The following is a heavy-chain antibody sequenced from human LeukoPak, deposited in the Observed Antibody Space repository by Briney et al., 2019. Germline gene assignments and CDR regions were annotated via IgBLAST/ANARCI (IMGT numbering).Heavy chain of an antibody. D-gene: IGHD2-2*01. CDR2: ISSSSSYI. Sequence: PGGSLRLSCAASGFTFSSYSMNWVRQAPGKGLEWVSSISSSSSYIYYADSVKGRFTISRDNAKNSLYLQMNSLRAEDTAVYYCARCSSSGCASSPLAGYLYWGQGTLVTVSS. V-gene: IGHV3-21*01. CDR1: GFTFSSYS. J-gene: IGHJ4*02. CDR3: ARCSSSGCASSPLAGYLY.